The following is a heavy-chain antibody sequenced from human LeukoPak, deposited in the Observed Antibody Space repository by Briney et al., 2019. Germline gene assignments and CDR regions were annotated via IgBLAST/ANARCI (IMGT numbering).Heavy chain of an antibody. D-gene: IGHD3-10*01. CDR3: ARDPYYYGSGSYSLVDY. CDR1: GFTFSSHA. CDR2: ISGSGGST. V-gene: IGHV3-23*01. Sequence: GGSLRLSCAASGFTFSSHAMSWVRQAPGKGLEWVSAISGSGGSTYYADSVKGRFTISRDNSKNTLYLQMNSLRAEDTAVYYCARDPYYYGSGSYSLVDYWGQGTLVTVSS. J-gene: IGHJ4*02.